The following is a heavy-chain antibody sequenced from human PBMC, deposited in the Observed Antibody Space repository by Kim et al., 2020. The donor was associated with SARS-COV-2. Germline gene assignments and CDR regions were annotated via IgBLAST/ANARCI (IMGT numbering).Heavy chain of an antibody. Sequence: GGSLRLSCAASGFTFSDSPMHWVRQAPGKGLEWVGRIRCKGNNYSKAYAAWVRCRFTISRDDSESTAHMQMNSLKTADTSVYSCTRIPGTILAFWDAFYV. V-gene: IGHV3-73*01. CDR2: IRCKGNNYSK. D-gene: IGHD1-1*01. CDR3: TRIPGTILAFWDAFYV. J-gene: IGHJ3*01. CDR1: GFTFSDSP.